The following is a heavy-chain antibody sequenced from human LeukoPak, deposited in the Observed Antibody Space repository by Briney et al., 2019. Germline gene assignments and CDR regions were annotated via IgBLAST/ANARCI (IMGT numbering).Heavy chain of an antibody. J-gene: IGHJ5*02. D-gene: IGHD4-17*01. CDR2: IYYSGST. CDR3: ARDSGDVQVGWFDP. Sequence: SETLSLTCTVSGGSISSSSYYWGWIRQPPGKGLEWIGSIYYSGSTYYNPSLKSRVTISVDTSKNQFSLKLSSVTAADTAVYYCARDSGDVQVGWFDPWGQGTLVTVSS. V-gene: IGHV4-39*07. CDR1: GGSISSSSYY.